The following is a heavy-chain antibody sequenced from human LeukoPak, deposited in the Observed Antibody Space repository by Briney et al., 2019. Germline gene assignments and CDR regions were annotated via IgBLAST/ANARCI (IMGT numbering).Heavy chain of an antibody. D-gene: IGHD4-17*01. Sequence: GGSLRLSCAASGFTFSNAWMSWVRQAPGKGLEWVGRIKSKTDGGRTDYAAPVKGRFIVSRDDSKNTLYLQMNSLKTEDTAVYYCTTPYYGDYDYWGQGTLVTVSS. CDR1: GFTFSNAW. CDR2: IKSKTDGGRT. CDR3: TTPYYGDYDY. V-gene: IGHV3-15*01. J-gene: IGHJ4*02.